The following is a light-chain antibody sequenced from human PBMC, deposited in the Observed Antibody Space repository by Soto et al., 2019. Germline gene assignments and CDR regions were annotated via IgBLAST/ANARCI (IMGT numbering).Light chain of an antibody. V-gene: IGLV2-8*01. J-gene: IGLJ1*01. CDR2: EVN. Sequence: QSVLTQPPSASGSPGQSVTISCTGTSSDVGGYNYVSWYQQHPGKAPKLLIYEVNKRPSGVPDRFSACKSGNTASLTVSGLQAEDEADYYCSSYAGSKNVYVFGTGTKVTVL. CDR1: SSDVGGYNY. CDR3: SSYAGSKNVYV.